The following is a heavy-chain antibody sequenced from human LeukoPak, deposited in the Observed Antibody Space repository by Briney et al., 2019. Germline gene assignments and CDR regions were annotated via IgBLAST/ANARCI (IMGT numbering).Heavy chain of an antibody. D-gene: IGHD5-12*01. CDR2: INHSGST. V-gene: IGHV4-34*01. J-gene: IGHJ6*02. CDR3: ASQGGYAKGCYYYYGMDV. CDR1: GGSFSGYY. Sequence: SETLSLTCAVYGGSFSGYYWSWIRQPPGKGLEWIGEINHSGSTNYNPSLKSRVTISVDTSKNQSSLKLSSVTAADTAVYYCASQGGYAKGCYYYYGMDVWGQGTTVTVSS.